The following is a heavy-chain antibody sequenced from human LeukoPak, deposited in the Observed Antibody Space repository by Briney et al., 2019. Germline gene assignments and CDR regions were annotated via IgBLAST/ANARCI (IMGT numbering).Heavy chain of an antibody. J-gene: IGHJ3*02. CDR3: ARVRGERLGAAFDI. CDR1: GFTFSSYG. CDR2: IKQDGSEK. V-gene: IGHV3-7*01. Sequence: GGSLRLSCAASGFTFSSYGMSWVRQAPGKGLEWVANIKQDGSEKYYVDSVKGRFTLSRDNAKNSLYLQMNSLRAEDTALYYCARVRGERLGAAFDIWGQGTMVTVSS. D-gene: IGHD1-1*01.